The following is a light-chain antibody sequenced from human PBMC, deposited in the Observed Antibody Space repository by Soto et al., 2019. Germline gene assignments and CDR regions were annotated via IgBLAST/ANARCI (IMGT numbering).Light chain of an antibody. J-gene: IGKJ4*01. CDR1: ESVSTNY. CDR2: GAS. V-gene: IGKV3-20*01. Sequence: EIVLTQSPGTLSLSPGERATLSCRASESVSTNYLAWYQQKPGQAPRLLISGASSRATGIPDRFSGSGSGADFTLTINRLEPEDSAVYYCQQYGSVPLTFGGGTKVEIK. CDR3: QQYGSVPLT.